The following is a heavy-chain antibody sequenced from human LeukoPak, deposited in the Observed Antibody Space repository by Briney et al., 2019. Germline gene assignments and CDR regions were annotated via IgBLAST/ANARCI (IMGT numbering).Heavy chain of an antibody. CDR1: AGSFSGYY. Sequence: PSETLSLTCSGYAGSFSGYYWSWLRQPPGKGLEWIWEINHSGSTNYNPSLKSRVTISVDTSKNQFSLTLSSVTAADTAVYYCARVLGCLRPRRAWFDARGQGTLGTV. J-gene: IGHJ5*02. V-gene: IGHV4-34*01. D-gene: IGHD5/OR15-5a*01. CDR2: INHSGST. CDR3: ARVLGCLRPRRAWFDA.